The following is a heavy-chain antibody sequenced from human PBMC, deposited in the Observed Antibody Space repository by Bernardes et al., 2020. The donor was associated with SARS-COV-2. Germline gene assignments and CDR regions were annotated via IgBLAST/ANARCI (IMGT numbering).Heavy chain of an antibody. V-gene: IGHV3-23*01. J-gene: IGHJ4*02. CDR1: GFTFSSYS. CDR2: ISRNGDNT. Sequence: GGSLRLSCAASGFTFSSYSLTWVRQAPGKGLEWVSAISRNGDNTYYADSVKGRFTISRDNSKNTLYLQMNSLRAEDTAIYYCAKIGFTEWLLFDHWGQGDLVTVSS. D-gene: IGHD3-3*01. CDR3: AKIGFTEWLLFDH.